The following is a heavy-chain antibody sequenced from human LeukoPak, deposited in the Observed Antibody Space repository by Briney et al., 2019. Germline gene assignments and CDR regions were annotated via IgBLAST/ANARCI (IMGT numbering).Heavy chain of an antibody. J-gene: IGHJ4*02. CDR2: IYSGGAI. Sequence: PGGSLRLSCVASGFGLGSKYMSWVRQAPGKGLEWVSLIYSGGAIRYADSVKGRFTISRDSSKNTLFLQMNDLTVEDTARYYCARRPGNWGQGILVTVSS. V-gene: IGHV3-53*01. CDR1: GFGLGSKY. CDR3: ARRPGN. D-gene: IGHD1-14*01.